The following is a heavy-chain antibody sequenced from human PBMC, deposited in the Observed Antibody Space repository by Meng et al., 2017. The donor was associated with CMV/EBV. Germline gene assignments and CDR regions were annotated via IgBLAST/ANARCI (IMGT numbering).Heavy chain of an antibody. CDR2: IYHSGST. CDR3: ARGPILWFGESSSFDL. CDR1: GSISSSNW. J-gene: IGHJ2*01. D-gene: IGHD3-10*01. Sequence: GSISSSNWWRWVRQPPGKGLEWIGEIYHSGSTNYNPSLKSRVTISVDKSKNQFSLKLSSVTAADTAVYYCARGPILWFGESSSFDLWGRGTLVTVSS. V-gene: IGHV4-4*02.